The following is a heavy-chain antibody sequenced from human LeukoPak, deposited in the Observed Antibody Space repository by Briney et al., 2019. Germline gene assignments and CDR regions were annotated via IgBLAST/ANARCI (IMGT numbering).Heavy chain of an antibody. CDR2: IYYSGST. V-gene: IGHV4-59*01. CDR1: GGSISSYY. Sequence: SETLSLTCTVSGGSISSYYWSWIRQPPGKGLEWIGYIYYSGSTNYNPSLKSRVTISADTSKNQFSLKLSSVTAADTAVYYCARSSPRQWLPEYFDYWGQGTLVTVSS. J-gene: IGHJ4*02. CDR3: ARSSPRQWLPEYFDY. D-gene: IGHD6-19*01.